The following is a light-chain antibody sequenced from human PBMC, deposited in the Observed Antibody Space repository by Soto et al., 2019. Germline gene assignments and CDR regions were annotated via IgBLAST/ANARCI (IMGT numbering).Light chain of an antibody. Sequence: EVVMTQSPATLSVSPGERATLSCRASRGIGSTLAWYQQKPGQTPRLLIYDTSTRATGVAARFIGSASGTEFTLTITSLQSEDFALYYCQHYVTWPLAFGGGTRVENK. CDR1: RGIGST. V-gene: IGKV3-15*01. CDR3: QHYVTWPLA. CDR2: DTS. J-gene: IGKJ4*01.